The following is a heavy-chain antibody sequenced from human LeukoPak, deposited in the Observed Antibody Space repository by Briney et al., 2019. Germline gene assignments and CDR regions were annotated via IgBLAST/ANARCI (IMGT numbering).Heavy chain of an antibody. D-gene: IGHD1/OR15-1a*01. CDR2: INPSGGSA. CDR3: ARNNGGLRFDY. V-gene: IGHV1-46*01. CDR1: GYAFTTYY. J-gene: IGHJ4*02. Sequence: ASVKVSCKAFGYAFTTYYIHWVRQAPGQGLDWVGIINPSGGSATHAQKFQGRVTMTRATSTGTDYMELSSLISEDTAVYYCARNNGGLRFDYWGQGTLVTVSS.